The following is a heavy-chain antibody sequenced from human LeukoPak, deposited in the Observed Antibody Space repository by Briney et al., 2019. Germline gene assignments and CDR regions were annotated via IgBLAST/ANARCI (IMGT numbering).Heavy chain of an antibody. D-gene: IGHD3-3*01. Sequence: SETLSLTCTVSGGSISSYYWSWIRRPPGKGLEWIGYIYYSGSTNYNPSLKSRVTISVDTSKNQFSLKLSSVTAADTAVYYCARDSVTIFAFDPWGQGTLVTVSS. CDR2: IYYSGST. CDR1: GGSISSYY. J-gene: IGHJ5*02. V-gene: IGHV4-59*01. CDR3: ARDSVTIFAFDP.